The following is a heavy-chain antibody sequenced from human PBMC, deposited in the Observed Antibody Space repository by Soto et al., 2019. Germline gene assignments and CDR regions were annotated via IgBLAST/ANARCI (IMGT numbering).Heavy chain of an antibody. J-gene: IGHJ6*02. D-gene: IGHD6-6*01. CDR1: AFTFSNAW. Sequence: GGSLRLSCAASAFTFSNAWMTWVRQVPGKGLEWVGRIKSRPHGGTKDYAAPVKGRFTISRDDSKHTLYLQMNSLKTADTAVYYCARDHYSSSMAYYYYGMDVWGQGTTGTGSS. CDR3: ARDHYSSSMAYYYYGMDV. CDR2: IKSRPHGGTK. V-gene: IGHV3-15*01.